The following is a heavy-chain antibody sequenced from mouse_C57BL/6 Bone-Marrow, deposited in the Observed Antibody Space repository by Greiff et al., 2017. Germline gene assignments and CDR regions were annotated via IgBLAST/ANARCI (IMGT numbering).Heavy chain of an antibody. CDR2: IDPSDSYT. CDR3: ARLPPDSGRFAY. D-gene: IGHD1-3*01. CDR1: GYTFTSYW. V-gene: IGHV1-50*01. J-gene: IGHJ3*01. Sequence: QVQLQQPGAELVKPGASVKLSCKASGYTFTSYWMQWVKQRPGQGLEWIGEIDPSDSYTNYNQKFKGKATLTVDTSSSTAYMQLSSLTSEDSAVYYWARLPPDSGRFAYWGQGTLVTVSA.